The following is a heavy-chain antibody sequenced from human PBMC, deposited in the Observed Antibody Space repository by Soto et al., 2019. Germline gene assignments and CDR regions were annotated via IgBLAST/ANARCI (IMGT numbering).Heavy chain of an antibody. Sequence: GSLRLSCAASGFTFSDYYMSWIRQAPGKGLEWVSYISSSSSYTNYADSVKGRFTVSRDNAKNSLYLQMNSLRAEDTAVYYCARDGLPLHWFDPWGQGTLVTVSS. CDR1: GFTFSDYY. V-gene: IGHV3-11*06. CDR2: ISSSSSYT. CDR3: ARDGLPLHWFDP. D-gene: IGHD3-16*01. J-gene: IGHJ5*02.